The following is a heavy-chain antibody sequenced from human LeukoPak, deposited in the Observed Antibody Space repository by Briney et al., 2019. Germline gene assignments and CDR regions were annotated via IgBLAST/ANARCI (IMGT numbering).Heavy chain of an antibody. CDR1: GFTFSSYE. CDR2: ISSSGRTI. CDR3: ARLPTGTFGYYYYYMDV. Sequence: GGSLRLSCAASGFTFSSYEMNWVRQAPGKGLEWVSYISSSGRTIYYADSVKGRFTISRDNAKNSLYLQMNSLRAEDTAVYYCARLPTGTFGYYYYYMDVWGKGTTVTVSS. V-gene: IGHV3-48*03. D-gene: IGHD1-1*01. J-gene: IGHJ6*03.